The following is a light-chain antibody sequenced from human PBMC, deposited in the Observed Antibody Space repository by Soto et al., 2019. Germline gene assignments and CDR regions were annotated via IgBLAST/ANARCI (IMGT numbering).Light chain of an antibody. CDR3: AAWDDSLRGYV. CDR1: SSNIGDNY. Sequence: QSVLTQPPSASGTPGQKVTISCSGSSSNIGDNYVYWHQQLPGTAPKLLIYRNNQRPSGVPDRFSGSKSGTSASLAISGLRSEDEADYYCAAWDDSLRGYVFGPGTKVTVL. V-gene: IGLV1-47*01. CDR2: RNN. J-gene: IGLJ1*01.